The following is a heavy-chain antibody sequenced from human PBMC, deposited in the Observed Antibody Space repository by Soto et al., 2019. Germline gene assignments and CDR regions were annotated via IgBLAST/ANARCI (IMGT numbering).Heavy chain of an antibody. CDR3: AKGSDTAMATDY. Sequence: GGSLRLSCAASGFTFSSYGVHWVRQAPGKGLEWVAVISYDGSNKYYADSVKGRFTISRDNSKNTLYLQMNSLRAEDTAVYYCAKGSDTAMATDYWGQGTLVTVSS. D-gene: IGHD5-18*01. J-gene: IGHJ4*02. V-gene: IGHV3-30*18. CDR2: ISYDGSNK. CDR1: GFTFSSYG.